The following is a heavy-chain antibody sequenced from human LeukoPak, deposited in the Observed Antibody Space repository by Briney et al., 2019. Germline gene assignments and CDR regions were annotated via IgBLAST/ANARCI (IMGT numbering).Heavy chain of an antibody. J-gene: IGHJ6*04. CDR3: ARVLGSGYFYGMDV. CDR1: GFTFSTYW. CDR2: VKQDGREK. D-gene: IGHD3-10*01. V-gene: IGHV3-7*03. Sequence: AGGSLRLSCAASGFTFSTYWMSWVRQAPGKGLEWVANVKQDGREKYYVDSVKGRFTISRDNAKNSLYLQMNSLRAEDTAVYYCARVLGSGYFYGMDVWGKGPTVTVSS.